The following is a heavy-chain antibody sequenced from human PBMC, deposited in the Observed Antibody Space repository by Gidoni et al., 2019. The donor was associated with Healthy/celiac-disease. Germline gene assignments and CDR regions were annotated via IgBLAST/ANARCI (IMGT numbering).Heavy chain of an antibody. D-gene: IGHD5-18*01. CDR3: ARGDVDTAMATGGAFDI. CDR2: IYHSGST. J-gene: IGHJ3*02. CDR1: GGSISSSNW. V-gene: IGHV4-4*02. Sequence: QVQLQESGPGLVTPSGTLSLTCAVSGGSISSSNWWSWVRQPPGKGLEWIGEIYHSGSTNYNPSLKSRVTISVDKSKNQFSLKLSSVTAADTAVYYCARGDVDTAMATGGAFDIWGQGTMVTVSS.